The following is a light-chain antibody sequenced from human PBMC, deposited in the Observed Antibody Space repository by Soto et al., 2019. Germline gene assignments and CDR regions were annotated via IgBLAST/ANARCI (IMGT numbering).Light chain of an antibody. CDR3: QQRGDWPPIT. J-gene: IGKJ5*01. V-gene: IGKV3-15*01. Sequence: EIVMTQSPATLPVSPGERATLSCRASQSVSSNLAWYQQKPGQAPRFLIYGASTRATGIPARFSGSGSGTEFTLTISSLEPEDFAVYYCQQRGDWPPITFGQGTRLEIK. CDR2: GAS. CDR1: QSVSSN.